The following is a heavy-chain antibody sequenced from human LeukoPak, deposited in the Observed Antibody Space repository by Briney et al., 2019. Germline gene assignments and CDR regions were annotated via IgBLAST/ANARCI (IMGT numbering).Heavy chain of an antibody. CDR1: GGTFSSYA. Sequence: ASVKVSCKASGGTFSSYAISWVRQAPGQGLEWMGRIIPIFGTANYAQKFQGRVTITTDESTSTAYTELSSLRSEDTAVYYCARAAGGTPFDPWGQGTLVTVSS. V-gene: IGHV1-69*05. CDR2: IIPIFGTA. CDR3: ARAAGGTPFDP. J-gene: IGHJ5*02. D-gene: IGHD1-26*01.